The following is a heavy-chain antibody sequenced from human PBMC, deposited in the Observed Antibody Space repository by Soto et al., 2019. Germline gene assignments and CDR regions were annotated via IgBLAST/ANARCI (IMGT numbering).Heavy chain of an antibody. D-gene: IGHD3-3*01. V-gene: IGHV4-34*01. CDR3: ARQRDITIFGVVTPGYYYYGMDV. CDR1: GGSFSGYY. Sequence: SETLSLTCAVYGGSFSGYYWSWIRQPPGKGLEWIGEINHSGSTNYNPSLKSRVTISVDTSKNQFSLKLSSVTAADTAVYYCARQRDITIFGVVTPGYYYYGMDVWGQGTTVTVS. CDR2: INHSGST. J-gene: IGHJ6*02.